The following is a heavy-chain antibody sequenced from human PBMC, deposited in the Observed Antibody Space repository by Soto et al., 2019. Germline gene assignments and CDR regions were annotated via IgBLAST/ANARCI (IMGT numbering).Heavy chain of an antibody. Sequence: QLQLQESGPGLVRPSETLSLTCTVSGGSISSSSYYWGWIRQPPGKGLEWIGNIYYRGTTYYNPSLKSRVTISVDTSKNQFSLKLASVTAADTAVYYCARDYGGYQFDYWGQGTLVTVSS. CDR1: GGSISSSSYY. J-gene: IGHJ4*02. D-gene: IGHD4-17*01. CDR3: ARDYGGYQFDY. CDR2: IYYRGTT. V-gene: IGHV4-39*02.